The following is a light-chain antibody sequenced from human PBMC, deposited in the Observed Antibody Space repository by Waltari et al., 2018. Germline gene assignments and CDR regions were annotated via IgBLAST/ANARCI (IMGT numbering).Light chain of an antibody. J-gene: IGKJ4*01. CDR3: QQYDGEVVT. V-gene: IGKV3-20*01. Sequence: EIVLTQSPGTLAFCGGERATLSCRASQSVTSISLSWYQQKLGQAPRLLIYGTSSRATGIPDRFSGSGSGTDFTLTISRLEPEDFAVYYCQQYDGEVVTFGGGTKVEI. CDR1: QSVTSIS. CDR2: GTS.